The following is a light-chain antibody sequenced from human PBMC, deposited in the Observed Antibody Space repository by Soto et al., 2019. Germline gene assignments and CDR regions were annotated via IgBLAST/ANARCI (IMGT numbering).Light chain of an antibody. J-gene: IGLJ3*02. CDR1: TGAVTSDYY. Sequence: QAVVTQEPSLTVSPGGTVTLTCALTTGAVTSDYYPNWFQRKPGQALRTLIYRTNNKHSWTPARFSGSLLGGKAALTLSGVQPEDEAVYYCVLLCSGEWVFGGGTKVTVL. CDR3: VLLCSGEWV. V-gene: IGLV7-43*01. CDR2: RTN.